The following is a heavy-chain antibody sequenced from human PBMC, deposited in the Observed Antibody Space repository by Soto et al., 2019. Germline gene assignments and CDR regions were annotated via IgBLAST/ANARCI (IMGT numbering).Heavy chain of an antibody. V-gene: IGHV3-64D*08. CDR3: VKIGDGDGDAFDI. CDR2: ISSNGGST. D-gene: IGHD4-17*01. CDR1: GFTFSSYA. J-gene: IGHJ3*02. Sequence: GGSLRLSCSASGFTFSSYAMHWVRQAPGKGLEYVSAISSNGGSTYYADSVKGRFTISRDNSKNTLYLQMSSLRAEDTAVYYCVKIGDGDGDAFDIWGQGTMVTVSS.